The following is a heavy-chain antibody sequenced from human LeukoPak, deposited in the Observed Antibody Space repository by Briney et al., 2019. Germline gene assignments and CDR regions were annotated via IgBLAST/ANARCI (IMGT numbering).Heavy chain of an antibody. J-gene: IGHJ3*02. CDR1: GFTFYDYA. Sequence: HPGGSLRLSCAASGFTFYDYAMHWVRQAPGKGLEWVSGISWNSGNIGYADSVKGRFTISRDNAKNSLYLQMNSLRAEDTALYYCANAYDSSVHDAFDIWGQGTMVTVSS. CDR3: ANAYDSSVHDAFDI. D-gene: IGHD3-22*01. V-gene: IGHV3-9*01. CDR2: ISWNSGNI.